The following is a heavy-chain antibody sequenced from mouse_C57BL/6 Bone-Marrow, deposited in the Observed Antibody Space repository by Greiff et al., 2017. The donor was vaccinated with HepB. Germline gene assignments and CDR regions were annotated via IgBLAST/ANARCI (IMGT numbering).Heavy chain of an antibody. D-gene: IGHD2-1*01. J-gene: IGHJ4*01. CDR1: GYSITSGYY. CDR3: ARERGIYYGNYFYAMDY. V-gene: IGHV3-6*01. Sequence: EVQLVESGPGLVKPSQSLSLTCSVTGYSITSGYYWNWIRQFPGNKLEWMGYISYDGSNNYNPSLKNRISITRDTSKNQFFLKLNSVTTEDTATYYCARERGIYYGNYFYAMDYWGQGTSVTVSS. CDR2: ISYDGSN.